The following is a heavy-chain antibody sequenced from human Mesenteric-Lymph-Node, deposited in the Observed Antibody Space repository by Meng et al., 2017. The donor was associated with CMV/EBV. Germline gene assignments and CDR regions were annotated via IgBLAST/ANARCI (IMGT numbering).Heavy chain of an antibody. J-gene: IGHJ4*02. CDR1: TFSSYA. V-gene: IGHV1-69*05. D-gene: IGHD3-22*01. Sequence: TFSSYAISWVRQAPGQGLEWMGGIIPIFGTANYAQKFQGRVTITTDESTSTAYMELSSLRSEDTAVYYCARGRYYDSSGPRPYYFDYRGQGTLVTVSS. CDR3: ARGRYYDSSGPRPYYFDY. CDR2: IIPIFGTA.